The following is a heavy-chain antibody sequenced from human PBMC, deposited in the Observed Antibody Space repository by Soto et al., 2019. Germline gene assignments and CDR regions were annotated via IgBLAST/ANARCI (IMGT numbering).Heavy chain of an antibody. V-gene: IGHV3-23*01. CDR2: ISGSGGST. CDR3: AKDLELLWFGEWFDP. D-gene: IGHD3-10*01. Sequence: EVQLLESGGGLVQPGGSLRLSCAASGFTFSSYAMSWVRQAPGKGLEWVSAISGSGGSTYYADSGKGRFTISRENSKNTLYLQMNSLRAEDTAVYYCAKDLELLWFGEWFDPWGQGTLVTVSS. CDR1: GFTFSSYA. J-gene: IGHJ5*02.